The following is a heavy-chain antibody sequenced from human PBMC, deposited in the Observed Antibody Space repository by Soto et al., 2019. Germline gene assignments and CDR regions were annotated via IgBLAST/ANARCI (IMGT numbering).Heavy chain of an antibody. D-gene: IGHD1-1*01. J-gene: IGHJ5*02. CDR3: ARDLNWAFDH. Sequence: GSLRLSCAASGFPFSSNSVNWVRQAPGKGLEWVSYITGSGTTTRYADSVKGRFTLSRDNAKNSLFLDMNSLTDEDTAVYYCARDLNWAFDHRGRGPLVTVSS. V-gene: IGHV3-48*02. CDR1: GFPFSSNS. CDR2: ITGSGTTT.